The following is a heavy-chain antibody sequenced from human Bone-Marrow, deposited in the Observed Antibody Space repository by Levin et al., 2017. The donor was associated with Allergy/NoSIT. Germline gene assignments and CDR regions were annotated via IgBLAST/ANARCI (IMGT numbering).Heavy chain of an antibody. D-gene: IGHD3-10*01. CDR2: MNPNSGDT. Sequence: ASVKVSCKASGYIFTNYDLNWVRQAPGQGPEWLGWMNPNSGDTGYAQKFQGRVTLTRSTSINTAYMEMSSLTSEDTAVYYCARDGEGGSGKFDYWGQGTLVTVSS. J-gene: IGHJ4*02. CDR3: ARDGEGGSGKFDY. CDR1: GYIFTNYD. V-gene: IGHV1-8*01.